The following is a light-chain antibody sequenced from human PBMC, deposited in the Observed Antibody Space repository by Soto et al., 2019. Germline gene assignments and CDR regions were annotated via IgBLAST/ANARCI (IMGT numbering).Light chain of an antibody. CDR3: QQRSNWPPVT. J-gene: IGKJ4*01. V-gene: IGKV3-11*01. CDR1: QSVSSY. Sequence: EIVLTQSPATLSLSPGERATLSCRASQSVSSYLAWYQHKPGQAPRLLIYDATNRATGIPARFSGSGSGTDFTLTISGLEPEDLAIYDGQQRSNWPPVTIGGGTKVEIK. CDR2: DAT.